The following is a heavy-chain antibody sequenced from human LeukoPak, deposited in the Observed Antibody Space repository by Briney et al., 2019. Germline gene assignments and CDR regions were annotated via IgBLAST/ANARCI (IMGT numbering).Heavy chain of an antibody. CDR3: AKASRHGSGGHFDY. CDR1: GFTFSSYS. D-gene: IGHD3-10*01. CDR2: ISSSSGTI. V-gene: IGHV3-48*01. J-gene: IGHJ4*02. Sequence: GGSLRLSCAASGFTFSSYSMNWVRQAPGKGLEWVSYISSSSGTIYYADSVKGRFTISRDNSKNTLYLQMNSLRAEDTAVYYCAKASRHGSGGHFDYWGQGTLVTVSS.